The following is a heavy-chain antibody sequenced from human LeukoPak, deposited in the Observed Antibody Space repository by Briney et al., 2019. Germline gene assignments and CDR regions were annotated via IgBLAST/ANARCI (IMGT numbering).Heavy chain of an antibody. CDR3: ARDADSSGYPHY. D-gene: IGHD3-22*01. CDR1: GYTFTGYY. CDR2: INPNSGGT. J-gene: IGHJ4*02. V-gene: IGHV1-2*02. Sequence: GASVKVSCKASGYTFTGYYMHWVRQAPGQGLEWMGWINPNSGGTNYAQKFQGRVTMTRDASISTAYMELSRLRSDDTAVYYCARDADSSGYPHYWGQGTLVTVS.